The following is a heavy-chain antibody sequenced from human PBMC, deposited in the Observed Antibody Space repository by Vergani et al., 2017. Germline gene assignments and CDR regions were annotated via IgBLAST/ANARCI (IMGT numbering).Heavy chain of an antibody. Sequence: QVQLVESGGGLVKPGGSLRLSCAASGFTFSDYYTSWIRQAPGKGLEWVSYISSSGSTIYYADSVKGRLTISRDNAKNSLYLQMNSLRAEDTAVYYCARVMGATTLWYYYYYMDVWGKGTTVTVSS. CDR3: ARVMGATTLWYYYYYMDV. CDR2: ISSSGSTI. V-gene: IGHV3-11*01. CDR1: GFTFSDYY. D-gene: IGHD1-26*01. J-gene: IGHJ6*03.